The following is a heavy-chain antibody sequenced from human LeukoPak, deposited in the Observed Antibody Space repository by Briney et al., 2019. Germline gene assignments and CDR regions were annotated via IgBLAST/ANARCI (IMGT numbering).Heavy chain of an antibody. J-gene: IGHJ4*02. Sequence: GGSLRLSCAASGFTFSSYSMNWVRQAPGKGLEWVSSISSSSNYIYYADSMKGRFTISRDNAKNSLYLQMNSLTAEDTAVYYCARARESRQYYFDSWRQGTLVTVSS. CDR1: GFTFSSYS. CDR3: ARARESRQYYFDS. V-gene: IGHV3-21*01. CDR2: ISSSSNYI. D-gene: IGHD3-10*01.